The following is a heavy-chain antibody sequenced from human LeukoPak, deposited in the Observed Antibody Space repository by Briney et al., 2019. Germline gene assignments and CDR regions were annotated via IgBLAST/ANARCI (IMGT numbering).Heavy chain of an antibody. CDR2: IYSGGST. CDR3: SSGTASRGAMDV. V-gene: IGHV3-66*01. J-gene: IGHJ6*02. D-gene: IGHD1-1*01. Sequence: GGSLRLSCAASGLAVSSNFMTWVRQAPGKGLEWVSAIYSGGSTFYAASVRGRFNISRDNSKKTMFLQMSSLRVEDAAVYYASSGTASRGAMDVWGQGTTVTVSS. CDR1: GLAVSSNF.